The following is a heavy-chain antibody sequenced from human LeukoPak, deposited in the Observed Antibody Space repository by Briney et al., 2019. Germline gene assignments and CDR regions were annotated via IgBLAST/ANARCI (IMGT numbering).Heavy chain of an antibody. D-gene: IGHD4-17*01. CDR3: AKDGIPYGDYDY. J-gene: IGHJ4*02. CDR2: ISSSGSTI. Sequence: GGSLRLSCAASGFTFSDYYMSWIRQAPGKGLEWVSYISSSGSTIYYADSVKGRFTISRDNSKNTLYLQMNSLRAEDTAVYYCAKDGIPYGDYDYWGQGTLVTVSS. CDR1: GFTFSDYY. V-gene: IGHV3-11*01.